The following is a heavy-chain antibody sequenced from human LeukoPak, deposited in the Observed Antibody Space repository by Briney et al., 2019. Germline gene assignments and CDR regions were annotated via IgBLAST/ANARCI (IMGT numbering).Heavy chain of an antibody. J-gene: IGHJ4*02. CDR2: ISYDGSNK. Sequence: GGSLRLSCAASGFTFSSYAMHWVRQAPGKGLEWVAVISYDGSNKYYADSVKGRFTISRDNSKNTLYLQMNSLRAEDTAVYYCARGLRLSWSPHFDYWGQGTLVTVSS. CDR1: GFTFSSYA. D-gene: IGHD6-13*01. V-gene: IGHV3-30-3*01. CDR3: ARGLRLSWSPHFDY.